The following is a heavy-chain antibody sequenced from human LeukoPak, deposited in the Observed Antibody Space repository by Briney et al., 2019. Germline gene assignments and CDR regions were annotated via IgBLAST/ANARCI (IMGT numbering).Heavy chain of an antibody. CDR3: ASEAICAGGSCYLQRVAS. CDR1: GYTFTAYY. J-gene: IGHJ4*02. D-gene: IGHD2-15*01. V-gene: IGHV1-2*02. Sequence: GASVKVSCKASGYTFTAYYMHWVRQAPGQGLEWMGWIDTNTGDTKYAQNFQGRVTITRDTSIGTAYMELSSLISDDKDVSYCASEAICAGGSCYLQRVASWGPGTLVTVSS. CDR2: IDTNTGDT.